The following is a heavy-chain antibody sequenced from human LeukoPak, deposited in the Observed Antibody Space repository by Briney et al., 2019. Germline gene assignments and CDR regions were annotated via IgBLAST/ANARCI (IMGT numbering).Heavy chain of an antibody. V-gene: IGHV4-34*01. CDR3: ARGVAGTPFDY. CDR1: GGSISSGDYY. CDR2: INHSGST. D-gene: IGHD6-19*01. J-gene: IGHJ4*02. Sequence: SETLSLTCTVSGGSISSGDYYWSWIRQPPGKGLEWIGEINHSGSTNYNPSLKSRVTISVDTSKNQFSLKLSSVTAADTAVYYCARGVAGTPFDYWGQGTLVTVSS.